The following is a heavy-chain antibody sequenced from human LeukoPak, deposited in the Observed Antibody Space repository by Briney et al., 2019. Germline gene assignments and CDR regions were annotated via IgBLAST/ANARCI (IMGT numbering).Heavy chain of an antibody. Sequence: SGGSLRLSCAASGFTFSGSWMHWVRQTPGKGLVWVSRIIGDGSVTSYADSVKGRFTISRDNAKNTVYLQMNSLRAEDTAVYYCAKDDKHYDPYYMDVWGKGTTVTVSS. CDR3: AKDDKHYDPYYMDV. J-gene: IGHJ6*03. CDR1: GFTFSGSW. V-gene: IGHV3-74*01. D-gene: IGHD3-3*01. CDR2: IIGDGSVT.